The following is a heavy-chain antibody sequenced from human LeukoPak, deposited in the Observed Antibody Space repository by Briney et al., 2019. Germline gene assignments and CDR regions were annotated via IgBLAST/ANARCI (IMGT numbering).Heavy chain of an antibody. V-gene: IGHV3-21*01. CDR2: ITGSSGYI. CDR3: ARDSTLHRVILGY. Sequence: PGGSLRLSCGASGFTFSSYSMNWVRQAPGKGLEWLSSITGSSGYISYADSVKGRFTISRDNAKNSLYLQMSSLTADDTAVYFCARDSTLHRVILGYWGQGTLVTVSS. CDR1: GFTFSSYS. D-gene: IGHD1-14*01. J-gene: IGHJ4*02.